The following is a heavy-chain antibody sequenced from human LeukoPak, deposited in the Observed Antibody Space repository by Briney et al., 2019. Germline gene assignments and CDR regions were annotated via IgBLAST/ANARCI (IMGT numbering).Heavy chain of an antibody. V-gene: IGHV4-4*07. CDR3: ARDVVPAAMMNWFDP. J-gene: IGHJ5*02. D-gene: IGHD2-2*01. CDR1: GGSISSYY. Sequence: SETLSLTCTVSGGSISSYYWSWIRQPAGKGLEWIGRIYTSGSTNYNPSLKSRVTISVDTSKNQFSLKLSSVTAADTAVYYCARDVVPAAMMNWFDPWGQGTLVTVSS. CDR2: IYTSGST.